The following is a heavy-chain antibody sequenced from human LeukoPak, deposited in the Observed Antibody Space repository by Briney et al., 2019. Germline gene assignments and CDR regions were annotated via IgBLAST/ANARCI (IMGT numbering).Heavy chain of an antibody. V-gene: IGHV3-23*01. J-gene: IGHJ4*02. CDR2: ISGSGGST. CDR1: GFTFSSYS. Sequence: GGSLRLSCAASGFTFSSYSMNWVRQAPGKGLEWVSAISGSGGSTYYADSVKGRFTISRDNSKNTLYLQMNSLRAEDTAVYYCAKDLGVTPPFDYWGQGTLVTVSS. D-gene: IGHD2-21*02. CDR3: AKDLGVTPPFDY.